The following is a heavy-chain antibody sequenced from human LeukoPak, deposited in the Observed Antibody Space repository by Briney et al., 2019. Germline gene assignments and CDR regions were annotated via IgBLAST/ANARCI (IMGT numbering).Heavy chain of an antibody. CDR1: GFTFTDNW. Sequence: GGSLRLSCAPSGFTFTDNWMHWVRQAPGKGLVWVSIINTDTRGTYYADSVKGRFTISRDNAKNTLYLQMNSLRAEDTAVYYCARAGAYHFDNWGQGTLVTVSS. J-gene: IGHJ4*02. CDR2: INTDTRGT. CDR3: ARAGAYHFDN. V-gene: IGHV3-74*01. D-gene: IGHD3-16*01.